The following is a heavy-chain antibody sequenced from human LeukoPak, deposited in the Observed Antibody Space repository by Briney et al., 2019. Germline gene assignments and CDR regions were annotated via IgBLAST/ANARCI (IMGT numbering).Heavy chain of an antibody. CDR2: ISSNGGST. Sequence: GGSLRLSCSASEFTFSSYAMHWVRQAPGKGLEYVSAISSNGGSTYYADSVKGRFTISRDNSKNTLYLQMSSLRAEDTAVYYCVKTRDDSSGYYYFDYWGQGILVTASS. J-gene: IGHJ4*02. D-gene: IGHD3-22*01. CDR3: VKTRDDSSGYYYFDY. V-gene: IGHV3-64D*06. CDR1: EFTFSSYA.